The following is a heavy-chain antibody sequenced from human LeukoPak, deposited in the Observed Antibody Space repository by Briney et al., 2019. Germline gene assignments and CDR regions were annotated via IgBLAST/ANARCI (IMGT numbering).Heavy chain of an antibody. CDR3: ARGRYSGSYYYHYYGMDV. D-gene: IGHD1-26*01. V-gene: IGHV4-34*01. CDR1: GGSFSGYY. J-gene: IGHJ6*02. Sequence: ESSETLSLTCAVYGGSFSGYYWSWIRQPPGKGLEWIGEINHSGSTNYNPSLKSRVTISVDTSKNQFSLKLSSVTAADTAVYYCARGRYSGSYYYHYYGMDVWGQGTTVTVSS. CDR2: INHSGST.